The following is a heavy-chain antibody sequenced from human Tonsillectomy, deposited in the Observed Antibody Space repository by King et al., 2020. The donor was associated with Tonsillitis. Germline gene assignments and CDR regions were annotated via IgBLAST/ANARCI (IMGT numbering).Heavy chain of an antibody. CDR2: INHSGST. D-gene: IGHD3-10*01. CDR1: GGSFSGYY. J-gene: IGHJ6*02. Sequence: VQLQQWGAGLLKPSETLSLTCAVYGGSFSGYYWSWIRQPPGKGLEWIGEINHSGSTNYNPSLKSRVTISVDTSKNQFSLKLSSVTAADPAVYYCARARMVRGVIRRISYGMDVWGQGTTVTVSS. V-gene: IGHV4-34*01. CDR3: ARARMVRGVIRRISYGMDV.